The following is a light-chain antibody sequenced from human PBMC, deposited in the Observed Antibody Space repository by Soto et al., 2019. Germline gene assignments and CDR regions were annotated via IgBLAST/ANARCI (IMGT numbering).Light chain of an antibody. V-gene: IGLV2-11*01. CDR3: CSYAGHSLWV. J-gene: IGLJ3*02. Sequence: QSALTQPRSVSGSPGQSVTISCTGSSSDVGGSNFVSWYQQHPVKAPKLVIYDVSNRPSGVPDRFCGSKSGNTASLTISGLQAEDEADYYCCSYAGHSLWVFGGGTALTVL. CDR2: DVS. CDR1: SSDVGGSNF.